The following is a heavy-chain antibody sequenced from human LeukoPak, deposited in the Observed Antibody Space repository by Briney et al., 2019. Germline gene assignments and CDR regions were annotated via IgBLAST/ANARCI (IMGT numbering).Heavy chain of an antibody. CDR1: GYSFTSYW. D-gene: IGHD3-16*01. Sequence: GESLKISCKGSGYSFTSYWIGWVRQMPGKGLEWMGIIYPGDSDTGYSPSFQGQVAISVDKSINTAYLQWRSLKASGTAMYYCARRGGGLPFDIWGQGTMVTVSS. V-gene: IGHV5-51*01. CDR2: IYPGDSDT. CDR3: ARRGGGLPFDI. J-gene: IGHJ3*02.